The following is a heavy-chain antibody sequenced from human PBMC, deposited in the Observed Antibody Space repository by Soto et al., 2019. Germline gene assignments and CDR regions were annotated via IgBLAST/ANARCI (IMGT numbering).Heavy chain of an antibody. CDR2: INAGNGNT. J-gene: IGHJ4*02. D-gene: IGHD2-21*02. Sequence: QVQLVQSGAEAKKPGASVKVSCKASGYTFTSYAMHWVRQAPGQRLEWMGWINAGNGNTKYSQKFQGRVNITRDTSASTAYMELSSLRAEDTAVYYCASAKAVVTSLDYWGQGTMVTVSS. CDR1: GYTFTSYA. V-gene: IGHV1-3*01. CDR3: ASAKAVVTSLDY.